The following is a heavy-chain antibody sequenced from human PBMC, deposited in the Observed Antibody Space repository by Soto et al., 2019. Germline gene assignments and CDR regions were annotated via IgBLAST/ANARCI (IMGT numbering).Heavy chain of an antibody. Sequence: PSQTLSLTCVISGDSVSSNSAAWNWIRQSPSRGLEWLGRTYYRSKWYNDYAVSVKSRITITPDTSKNQFSLQLNSVTPEDTAVYYWHRPISGGWYFHFCGQGTLVPLSP. V-gene: IGHV6-1*01. D-gene: IGHD6-19*01. CDR3: HRPISGGWYFHF. J-gene: IGHJ4*02. CDR2: TYYRSKWYN. CDR1: GDSVSSNSAA.